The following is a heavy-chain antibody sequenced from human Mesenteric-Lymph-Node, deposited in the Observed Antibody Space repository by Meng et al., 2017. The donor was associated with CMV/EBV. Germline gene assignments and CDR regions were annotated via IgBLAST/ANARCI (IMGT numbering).Heavy chain of an antibody. V-gene: IGHV3-21*06. CDR1: KFTFSSYK. J-gene: IGHJ1*01. D-gene: IGHD2-21*01. Sequence: GESLKISCAASKFTFSSYKMNWVRQAPGKGLEWVSSISTSSSYIYYADSVKGRFTISRDNAKNSLYLQMNSLRAEDTAVYYCARDTLSYCGGDCYSDFQHWGQGTLVTVSS. CDR2: ISTSSSYI. CDR3: ARDTLSYCGGDCYSDFQH.